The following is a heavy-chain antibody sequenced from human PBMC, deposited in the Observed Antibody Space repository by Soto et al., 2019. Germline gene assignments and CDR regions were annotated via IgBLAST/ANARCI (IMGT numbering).Heavy chain of an antibody. CDR3: ARWARYCSGGSCYGVFDY. D-gene: IGHD2-15*01. CDR1: VGSISSYY. Sequence: PSETLYLTCTVSVGSISSYYWSWIRQPPGKGLEWIGYIYYSGSTNYNPSLKSRVTISVDTSKNQFSLKLSSVTAADTAVYYCARWARYCSGGSCYGVFDYWGQGTLVTVSS. V-gene: IGHV4-59*01. CDR2: IYYSGST. J-gene: IGHJ4*02.